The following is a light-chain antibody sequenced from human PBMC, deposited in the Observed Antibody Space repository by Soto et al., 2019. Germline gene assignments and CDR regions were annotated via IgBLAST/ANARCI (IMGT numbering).Light chain of an antibody. CDR2: AAS. V-gene: IGKV1-12*01. CDR1: QDIGGR. J-gene: IGKJ1*01. CDR3: QQTSAFPRT. Sequence: DIQMTQSPSSVSASVGDRITIPCRASQDIGGRLAWFHQKPGKAPQYLIQAASSLHRGVPSRFSGGGAWTEFTLTISSLQPEDFATYYCQQTSAFPRTFGQGTKVDI.